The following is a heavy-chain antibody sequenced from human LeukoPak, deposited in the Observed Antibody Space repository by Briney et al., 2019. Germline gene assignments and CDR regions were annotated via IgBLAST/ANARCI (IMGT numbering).Heavy chain of an antibody. V-gene: IGHV1-69*04. CDR3: ATGGTSSLIDY. J-gene: IGHJ4*02. CDR2: IIPILGIA. D-gene: IGHD6-13*01. Sequence: SVKVSCKASGGTFSSYAISWVRQAPGQGFEWMGRIIPILGIANYAQKFQGRVTITADKSTSTAYMELSSLRSEDTAVYYCATGGTSSLIDYWGQGTLVTVSS. CDR1: GGTFSSYA.